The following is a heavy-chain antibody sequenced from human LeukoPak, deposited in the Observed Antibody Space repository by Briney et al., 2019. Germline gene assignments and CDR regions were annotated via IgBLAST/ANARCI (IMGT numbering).Heavy chain of an antibody. V-gene: IGHV3-30*03. CDR1: GFNFRNYG. D-gene: IGHD6-13*01. Sequence: GGSLRLSCAASGFNFRNYGMHWVRQAPGKGLQWVAVTSHDGSNKYYTDSVKGRFTISRDNAKNSLYLQINSLRAEDTAVYYCARGFNQAAGFDYWGQGTLVTVSS. CDR2: TSHDGSNK. J-gene: IGHJ4*02. CDR3: ARGFNQAAGFDY.